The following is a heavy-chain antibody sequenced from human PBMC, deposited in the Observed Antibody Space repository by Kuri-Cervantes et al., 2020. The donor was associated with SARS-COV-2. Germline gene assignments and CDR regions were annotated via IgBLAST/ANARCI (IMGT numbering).Heavy chain of an antibody. Sequence: GGSLKISCAASGFTFSSYSMNWVRQAPGKGPEWVSSISSSSSYIYYADSVKGRFIISRDNAKNSLYLQMNSLRAEDTAVYYCARGGLGGQLVDGMDVWGQGTTVTVSS. J-gene: IGHJ6*02. CDR2: ISSSSSYI. V-gene: IGHV3-21*01. CDR1: GFTFSSYS. D-gene: IGHD6-6*01. CDR3: ARGGLGGQLVDGMDV.